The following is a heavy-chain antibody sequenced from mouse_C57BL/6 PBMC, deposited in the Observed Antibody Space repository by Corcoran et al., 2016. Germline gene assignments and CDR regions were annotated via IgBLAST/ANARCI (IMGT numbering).Heavy chain of an antibody. V-gene: IGHV3-6*01. Sequence: DVQLQESGPGLVKPSQSLSLTCSVTGYSITSGSHWNWIRQFPGNKLEWMGDISYDGSNHYNPSIKNRISITRDTSKNQFFLKLNSLTTDDTPGYYCANLLLLRTSRVYWCQGTSVTVAS. CDR1: GYSITSGSH. CDR2: ISYDGSN. J-gene: IGHJ4*01. D-gene: IGHD1-1*01. CDR3: ANLLLLRTSRVY.